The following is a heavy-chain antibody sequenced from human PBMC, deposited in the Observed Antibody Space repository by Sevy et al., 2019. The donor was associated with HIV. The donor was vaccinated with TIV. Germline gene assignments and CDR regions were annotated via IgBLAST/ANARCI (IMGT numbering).Heavy chain of an antibody. CDR3: ARGHTYYYDSSGSRVWGRFDP. V-gene: IGHV4-59*01. CDR2: IYYSGST. CDR1: GGSISSYY. J-gene: IGHJ5*02. D-gene: IGHD3-22*01. Sequence: SETLSLTCTVSGGSISSYYWSWIRQPPGKGLEWIGYIYYSGSTNYNPSLKSRVTISVDTSKNQFSLKLSSVTAADTAVYYCARGHTYYYDSSGSRVWGRFDPWGQGTLVTFSS.